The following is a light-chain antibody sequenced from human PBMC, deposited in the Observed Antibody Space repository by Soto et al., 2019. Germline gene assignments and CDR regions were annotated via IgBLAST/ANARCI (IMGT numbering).Light chain of an antibody. CDR1: KLGDKY. Sequence: YELTQPPSVSVSPGQTASITCSGDKLGDKYACWYQQKPGQSPVLVIYQDSKRPSGIPERFSGSNSGNTATLTISGTQAMDEADYYCQAWDSSTVVFGGGTKLTV. V-gene: IGLV3-1*01. CDR3: QAWDSSTVV. CDR2: QDS. J-gene: IGLJ2*01.